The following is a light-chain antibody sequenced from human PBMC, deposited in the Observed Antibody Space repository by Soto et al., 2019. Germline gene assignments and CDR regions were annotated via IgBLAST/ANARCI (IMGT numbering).Light chain of an antibody. CDR1: KLGDKY. Sequence: YELTQPPSVSVSPGQTASITCSGDKLGDKYACWYQQKPGQSPVLVIYQDSKRPSGIPERFSGSNSGNTATLTISGTQAMDEADYYCQAWDSSTVVFGGGTKLTV. V-gene: IGLV3-1*01. CDR3: QAWDSSTVV. CDR2: QDS. J-gene: IGLJ2*01.